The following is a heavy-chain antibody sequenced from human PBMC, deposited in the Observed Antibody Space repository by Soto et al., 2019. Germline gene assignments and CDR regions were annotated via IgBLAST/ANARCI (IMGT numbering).Heavy chain of an antibody. V-gene: IGHV3-30*03. CDR1: GFTFSSYG. J-gene: IGHJ5*02. CDR3: ARRHSSSSAFDP. Sequence: GGSLRLSCAASGFTFSSYGMHWVRQAPGKGLEWVAVISYDGSNKYYADSVKGRFTISRDNSKNTLYLQMNSLRAEDTAVYYCARRHSSSSAFDPWGQGTLVTVSS. D-gene: IGHD6-13*01. CDR2: ISYDGSNK.